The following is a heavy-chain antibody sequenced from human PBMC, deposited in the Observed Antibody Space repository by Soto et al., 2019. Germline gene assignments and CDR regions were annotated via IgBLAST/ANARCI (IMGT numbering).Heavy chain of an antibody. V-gene: IGHV1-3*01. J-gene: IGHJ6*02. CDR1: GYTFTSYA. CDR3: AREQPDAQYSYYGMDV. D-gene: IGHD5-18*01. Sequence: QVQLVQSGAEVKKPGASVKVSCKASGYTFTSYAMHWVRQAPGQRLEWMGWINAGNGNTKYSQKFQGRVTITRDTSASTAYMELSSLRSEDTAVYYCAREQPDAQYSYYGMDVWGQGTTVTVSS. CDR2: INAGNGNT.